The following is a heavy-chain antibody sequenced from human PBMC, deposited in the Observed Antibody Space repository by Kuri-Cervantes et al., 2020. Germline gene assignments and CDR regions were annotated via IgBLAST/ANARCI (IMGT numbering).Heavy chain of an antibody. V-gene: IGHV5-51*01. CDR3: ARGLRYCSSTSCYGGNWFDP. J-gene: IGHJ5*02. CDR2: IYPGDSDT. D-gene: IGHD2-2*01. Sequence: GESLKISCKASGYSFTNYWIGWVRQMPGKGLEWMGIIYPGDSDTRYSPSFQGQVTISADKSISTAYLQWSSLKASDTAMYYCARGLRYCSSTSCYGGNWFDPWGQGTLVTVSS. CDR1: GYSFTNYW.